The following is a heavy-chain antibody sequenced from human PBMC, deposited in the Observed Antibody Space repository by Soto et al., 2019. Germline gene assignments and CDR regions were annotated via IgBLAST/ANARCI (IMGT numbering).Heavy chain of an antibody. D-gene: IGHD1-1*01. V-gene: IGHV5-51*01. CDR1: GYNFAGYW. Sequence: GESLKISCNGSGYNFAGYWIAWVRQMPGKGLELMGIIYPSDSDTRYRPSFQGQVTISADKSISSAYLQWSSLRASDTAMYYCARGGVSTRTFDYWGQGTPVTVPS. CDR2: IYPSDSDT. J-gene: IGHJ4*02. CDR3: ARGGVSTRTFDY.